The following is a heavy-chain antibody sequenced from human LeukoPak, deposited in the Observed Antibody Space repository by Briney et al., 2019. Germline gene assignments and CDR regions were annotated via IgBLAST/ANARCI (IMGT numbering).Heavy chain of an antibody. J-gene: IGHJ5*02. CDR2: ISSSGTYV. Sequence: GGSLRLSCAASGFTFSSYSMNWVRQAPGKGLEWVSSISSSGTYVYYADSVKGRFTISRDNAKNSLYLQMNSLRAEDTAVYYCARSDQPGGDYCSSTSCYLGWFDPWGQGTLVTVSS. D-gene: IGHD2-2*01. V-gene: IGHV3-21*01. CDR1: GFTFSSYS. CDR3: ARSDQPGGDYCSSTSCYLGWFDP.